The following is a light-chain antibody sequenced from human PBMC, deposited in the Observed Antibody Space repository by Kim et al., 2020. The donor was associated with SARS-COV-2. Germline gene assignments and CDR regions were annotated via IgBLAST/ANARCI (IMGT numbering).Light chain of an antibody. Sequence: SASGGDRVTITGRASQGISNYLAWYQQKPGKVPKLLTYAASTLQSGVPARFSGTGSGTDFTLTISSLQPEDVATYYCQKYYSDPSFGQGTKVDIK. J-gene: IGKJ1*01. CDR2: AAS. CDR3: QKYYSDPS. CDR1: QGISNY. V-gene: IGKV1-27*01.